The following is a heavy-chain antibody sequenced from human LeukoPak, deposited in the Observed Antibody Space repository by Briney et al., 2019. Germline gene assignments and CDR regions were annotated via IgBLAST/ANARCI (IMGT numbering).Heavy chain of an antibody. Sequence: GGSLRLSCAASGFDFSTFWVTWVRQAPGKGLEWVANINLDGTEEHYVDSSLKGRFTISRDNAKNSLYLQMNSLRAEDTAVYYCARDSSGPFDYWGQGTLVTVSS. CDR1: GFDFSTFW. CDR3: ARDSSGPFDY. D-gene: IGHD3-22*01. V-gene: IGHV3-7*01. CDR2: INLDGTEE. J-gene: IGHJ4*02.